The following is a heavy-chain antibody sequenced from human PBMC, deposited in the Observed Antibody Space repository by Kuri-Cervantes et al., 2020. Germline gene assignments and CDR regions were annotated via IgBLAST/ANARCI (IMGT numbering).Heavy chain of an antibody. J-gene: IGHJ6*02. CDR1: GFTFSSYA. CDR3: ARAGARLEQLVPWYYYGMDV. Sequence: GGSLRLSCAASGFTFSSYAMHWVRQAPGKGLEWVAVISYDGSNKYYADPVKGRFTISRDNSKNTLYLQMNSLRAEDTAVYYCARAGARLEQLVPWYYYGMDVWGQGTTVTVSS. V-gene: IGHV3-30-3*01. D-gene: IGHD6-13*01. CDR2: ISYDGSNK.